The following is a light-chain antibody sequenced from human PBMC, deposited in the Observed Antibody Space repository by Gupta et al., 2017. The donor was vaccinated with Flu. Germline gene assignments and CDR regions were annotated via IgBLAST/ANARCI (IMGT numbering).Light chain of an antibody. Sequence: ETAMTQSPVTLSASPAERVTLSCRASQNVGRNLAWYQQKPGQAPRLLIFGASTRAADVPARFSGSGSGTDFTLTIDGLQSEDFVFYFCQQYTKWPISFGGGTTVDIK. CDR1: QNVGRN. V-gene: IGKV3D-15*01. J-gene: IGKJ4*01. CDR2: GAS. CDR3: QQYTKWPIS.